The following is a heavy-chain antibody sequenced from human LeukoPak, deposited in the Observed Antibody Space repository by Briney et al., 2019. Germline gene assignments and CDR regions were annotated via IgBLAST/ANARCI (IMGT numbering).Heavy chain of an antibody. J-gene: IGHJ4*02. Sequence: GESLKISCKGSGYSFISYWIAWVRQMPGKGLERMGIIYPGDSDTRYSPSFQGQVTISADKSISTAYLQWSSLKASDTAMYYCARPAYCSGGSCHRDYWGQGTLVTVSS. V-gene: IGHV5-51*01. CDR2: IYPGDSDT. CDR3: ARPAYCSGGSCHRDY. D-gene: IGHD2-15*01. CDR1: GYSFISYW.